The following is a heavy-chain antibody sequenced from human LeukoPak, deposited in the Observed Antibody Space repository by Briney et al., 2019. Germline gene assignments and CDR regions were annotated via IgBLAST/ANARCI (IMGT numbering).Heavy chain of an antibody. V-gene: IGHV3-23*01. Sequence: GGSLRLSCAASGFTFSAYSMTWVRQAPGKGLEWVSLIASNGGNTYYADSVKGRFTVSRDNSKNTLYLQMNSLRAEDTAVYYCAKDPIAVAGNNYYRMDVWGQGTTVSVSS. J-gene: IGHJ6*02. D-gene: IGHD6-19*01. CDR1: GFTFSAYS. CDR3: AKDPIAVAGNNYYRMDV. CDR2: IASNGGNT.